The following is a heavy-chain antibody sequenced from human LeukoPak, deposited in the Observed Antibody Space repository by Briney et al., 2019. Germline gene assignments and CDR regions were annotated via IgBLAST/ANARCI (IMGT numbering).Heavy chain of an antibody. D-gene: IGHD3-22*01. Sequence: GASVKVSCKASGYTFTSYGINWVRQAPGQGLEWMGWISAYNGNTNYAQKLQGRVTMTTDTSTSTAYMELRSLRSDDTAVYYCARDPRYKADYYDSSGYGPRYFDYWGQGTLVTVSS. J-gene: IGHJ4*02. CDR1: GYTFTSYG. V-gene: IGHV1-18*01. CDR3: ARDPRYKADYYDSSGYGPRYFDY. CDR2: ISAYNGNT.